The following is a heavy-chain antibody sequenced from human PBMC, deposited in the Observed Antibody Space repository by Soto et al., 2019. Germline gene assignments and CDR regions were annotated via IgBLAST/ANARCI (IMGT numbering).Heavy chain of an antibody. Sequence: SETLSLTCAVYGGSFSGYYWSWIRQPPGKGLEWIGEINHSGSTNYNPSLKSRVTISVDTSKNQFSLKLSSVTAADTAVYYCARGLWFGEAYYYYYGMDVWGQGTTVTVS. D-gene: IGHD3-10*01. CDR2: INHSGST. V-gene: IGHV4-34*01. CDR1: GGSFSGYY. CDR3: ARGLWFGEAYYYYYGMDV. J-gene: IGHJ6*02.